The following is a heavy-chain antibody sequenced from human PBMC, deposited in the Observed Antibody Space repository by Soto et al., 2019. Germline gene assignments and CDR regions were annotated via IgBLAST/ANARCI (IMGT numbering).Heavy chain of an antibody. Sequence: GGVQRDPCXAAGVTFGGLGGSRVRQAPGKGLEWVSAISGSGGSTYYADSVKGRFTISRDNSKNTLYLQMNSLRAEDTAVYYCAKEVSAAGPGILDYWGQGTLVTVSS. CDR2: ISGSGGST. J-gene: IGHJ4*02. CDR3: AKEVSAAGPGILDY. V-gene: IGHV3-23*01. CDR1: GVTFGGLG. D-gene: IGHD6-13*01.